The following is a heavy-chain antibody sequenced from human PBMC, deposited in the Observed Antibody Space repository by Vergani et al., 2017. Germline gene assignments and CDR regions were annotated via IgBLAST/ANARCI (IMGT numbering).Heavy chain of an antibody. D-gene: IGHD6-13*01. J-gene: IGHJ6*03. CDR2: INHSGST. CDR3: ARGQRAAAAPADYYYMDV. V-gene: IGHV4-34*01. CDR1: GGSFSGYY. Sequence: QVQLQQWGAGLLKPSETLSLTRAVYGGSFSGYYWSWIRQPPGKGLEWIGEINHSGSTNYNLSLKSRVTISVDTSKSQFSLELSSGTAADTAVYYCARGQRAAAAPADYYYMDVWGKGTTVTVSS.